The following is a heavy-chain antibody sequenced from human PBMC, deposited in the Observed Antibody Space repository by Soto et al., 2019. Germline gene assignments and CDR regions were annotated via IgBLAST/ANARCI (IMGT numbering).Heavy chain of an antibody. CDR1: GGSISSYY. CDR3: ARGGWYCSGGSCLAPYYYYGMDV. V-gene: IGHV4-59*01. CDR2: IYYSGST. Sequence: SETLSLTCTVSGGSISSYYWSWIRQPPGKGLEWIGYIYYSGSTNYNPSLKSRVTISVDTSKNQFSLKLSSVTAADTAVYYCARGGWYCSGGSCLAPYYYYGMDVWGQGTTVTVSS. J-gene: IGHJ6*02. D-gene: IGHD2-15*01.